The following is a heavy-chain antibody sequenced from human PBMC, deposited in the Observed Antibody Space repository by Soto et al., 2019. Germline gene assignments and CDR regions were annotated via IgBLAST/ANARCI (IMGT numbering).Heavy chain of an antibody. V-gene: IGHV3-48*01. CDR3: TSDPHALDF. CDR2: ITSRSSTI. Sequence: EVQLVESGGGLVQPGGSLRLSCVACGFTFSTYSMDWVRQAPGKGLEWVSYITSRSSTIHYADSVKGRFTISRDNAKNSLYLQMNSLRAEDTAVYYCTSDPHALDFWGQGILVTVSS. CDR1: GFTFSTYS. J-gene: IGHJ4*02.